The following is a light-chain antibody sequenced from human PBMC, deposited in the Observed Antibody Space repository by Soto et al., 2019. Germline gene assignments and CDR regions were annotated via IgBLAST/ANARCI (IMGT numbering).Light chain of an antibody. CDR1: QSVGSN. CDR2: GAS. J-gene: IGKJ3*01. CDR3: QQYGSSPFT. V-gene: IGKV3-15*01. Sequence: EIVLTQSPATLSVSPGERATLSCRTSQSVGSNLAWYQQKPGQAPRLLIYGASTRATGIPARFSGSGSGTEFTLTISSLQSEDFAVYYCQQYGSSPFTFGPGTKVDI.